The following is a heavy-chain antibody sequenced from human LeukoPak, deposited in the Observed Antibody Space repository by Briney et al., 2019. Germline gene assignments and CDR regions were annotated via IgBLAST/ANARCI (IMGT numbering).Heavy chain of an antibody. Sequence: PSQTLSLTCTVSGGSISSGGYYWSWIRQHPGKGLEWIGYIYYSGSTYYNPSLKSRVTMSEDTSKNQFSLKLNSVTAADSAVYYCARVRAAVAGTYYFDYWGQGTLVTVSS. D-gene: IGHD6-19*01. J-gene: IGHJ4*02. V-gene: IGHV4-31*03. CDR2: IYYSGST. CDR1: GGSISSGGYY. CDR3: ARVRAAVAGTYYFDY.